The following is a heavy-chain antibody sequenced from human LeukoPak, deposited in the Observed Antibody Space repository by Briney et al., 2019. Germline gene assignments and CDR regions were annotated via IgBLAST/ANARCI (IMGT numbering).Heavy chain of an antibody. Sequence: GGSLRLSCAASGFTFSTYGMHWVRQAPGKGLEWVAFISYDGSNKYYAGSVKGRFTISRDNSKNTLYLQMSSLRPEDTAVYYCAREKTAYSSGWLALFDNWGQGTLVTVSS. CDR1: GFTFSTYG. V-gene: IGHV3-30*03. J-gene: IGHJ4*02. D-gene: IGHD6-19*01. CDR2: ISYDGSNK. CDR3: AREKTAYSSGWLALFDN.